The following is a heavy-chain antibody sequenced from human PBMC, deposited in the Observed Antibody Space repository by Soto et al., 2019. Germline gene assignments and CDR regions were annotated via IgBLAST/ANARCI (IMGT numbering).Heavy chain of an antibody. CDR1: GYSFNTYW. CDR3: ACLLGYSYSYQEFFDY. J-gene: IGHJ4*02. Sequence: GESLKISCTGSGYSFNTYWIGWVRQMPGKGLEWRGIIYPGDFDTRYSPCFQGHVTMSVDKGIKSAYLQWSTLETSATAMYSCACLLGYSYSYQEFFDYWGQGTPLAVSS. CDR2: IYPGDFDT. V-gene: IGHV5-51*01. D-gene: IGHD5-18*01.